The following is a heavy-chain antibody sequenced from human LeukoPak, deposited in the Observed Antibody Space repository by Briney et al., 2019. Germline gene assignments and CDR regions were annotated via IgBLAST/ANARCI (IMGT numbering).Heavy chain of an antibody. V-gene: IGHV4-34*01. D-gene: IGHD1-26*01. CDR1: GGSFSGYY. CDR2: INHSGST. J-gene: IGHJ4*02. CDR3: ARLAGGSYYDCLDY. Sequence: KPSETLSLTCAVYGGSFSGYYWSWIRQPPGKGLEWIGEINHSGSTNYNPSLKSRVTISVDTSKNQFSLKLSSVTAADTAVYYCARLAGGSYYDCLDYWGQGTLVTVSS.